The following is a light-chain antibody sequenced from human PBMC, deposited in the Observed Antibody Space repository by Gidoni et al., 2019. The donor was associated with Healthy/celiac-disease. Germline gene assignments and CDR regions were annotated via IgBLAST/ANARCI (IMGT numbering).Light chain of an antibody. V-gene: IGKV1-39*01. CDR1: QSISSY. CDR3: QQSYSTPLT. Sequence: DIQMTQSPSSLSASVGDRVTITCRASQSISSYLNWYQQKPGKAPKLLIYDASSLQSGVPSRFSGSGSGTDFTLTISSLQPEDFATYYCQQSYSTPLTVXGXTKVEIK. CDR2: DAS. J-gene: IGKJ4*01.